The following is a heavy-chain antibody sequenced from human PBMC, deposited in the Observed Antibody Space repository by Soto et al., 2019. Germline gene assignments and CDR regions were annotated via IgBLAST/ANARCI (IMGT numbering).Heavy chain of an antibody. CDR1: GFTFSSYS. V-gene: IGHV3-21*01. D-gene: IGHD3-22*01. J-gene: IGHJ4*02. CDR2: ISSSSSYI. CDR3: ARDRHDSSGYYFGPPSAFDY. Sequence: PGGSLRLSCAASGFTFSSYSMNWVRQAPGKGLEWVSSISSSSSYIYYADSVKGRFTISRDNAKNSLYLQMNSLRAEDTAVYYCARDRHDSSGYYFGPPSAFDYWGQGTLVTVSS.